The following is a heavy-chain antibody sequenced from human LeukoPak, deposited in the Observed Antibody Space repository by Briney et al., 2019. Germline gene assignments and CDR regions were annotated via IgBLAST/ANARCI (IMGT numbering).Heavy chain of an antibody. CDR3: AAWDESLRAFAV. CDR1: GDSMSGYC. J-gene: IGHJ3*01. Sequence: SETLSLTCTISGDSMSGYCWNWIRQSARKGPQWIGYICNGGDTNNNPPLNSRVSISLDRSRKEFFLNLNSMTAADTAVYYCAAWDESLRAFAVWGQGTRVTVSS. V-gene: IGHV4-59*03. D-gene: IGHD1-26*01. CDR2: ICNGGDT.